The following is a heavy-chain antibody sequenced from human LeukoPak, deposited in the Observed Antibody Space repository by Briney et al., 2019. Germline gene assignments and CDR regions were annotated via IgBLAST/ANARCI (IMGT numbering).Heavy chain of an antibody. CDR2: INPNSGGT. D-gene: IGHD6-19*01. Sequence: ASVKVSCKASGYTFTGYYMHWVRQAPGQGLEWMGWINPNSGGTNYAQKFQGRVTMTRDTSISTAYMELSRLRSDDTAVYYCAGYSSGWYRLDYWGQGTLVTVSS. CDR3: AGYSSGWYRLDY. V-gene: IGHV1-2*02. CDR1: GYTFTGYY. J-gene: IGHJ4*02.